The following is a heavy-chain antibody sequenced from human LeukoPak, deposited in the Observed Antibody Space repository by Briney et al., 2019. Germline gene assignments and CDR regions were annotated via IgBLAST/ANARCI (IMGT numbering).Heavy chain of an antibody. CDR1: GFTFSSYA. J-gene: IGHJ3*02. Sequence: GGSLRLSCAASGFTFSSYAMSWVRQAPGKGLEWVSAISGSGGSTYYADSVKGRFTISRDNAKNSLYLQMNSLRAEDTAVYYCARDSDYGETHNDAFDIWGQGTMVTVSS. CDR3: ARDSDYGETHNDAFDI. V-gene: IGHV3-23*01. CDR2: ISGSGGST. D-gene: IGHD4-17*01.